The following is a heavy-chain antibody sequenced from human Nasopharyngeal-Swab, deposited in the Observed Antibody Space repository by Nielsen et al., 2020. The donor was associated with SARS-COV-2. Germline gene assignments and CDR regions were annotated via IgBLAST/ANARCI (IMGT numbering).Heavy chain of an antibody. Sequence: ASVKVSCKASGYTFTSYAMHWVRQAPGQRLEWMGWINAGNGNTKYSQKFQGRVTITRDTSASTAYMELSSLRSEDTAVYYCARDVGRYSSSWYPHHFDYWGQGTLVTVSS. CDR2: INAGNGNT. D-gene: IGHD6-13*01. CDR3: ARDVGRYSSSWYPHHFDY. CDR1: GYTFTSYA. V-gene: IGHV1-3*01. J-gene: IGHJ4*02.